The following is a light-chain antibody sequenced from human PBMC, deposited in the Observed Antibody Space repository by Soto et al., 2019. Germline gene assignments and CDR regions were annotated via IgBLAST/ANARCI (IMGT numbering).Light chain of an antibody. CDR1: QSLNRW. V-gene: IGKV1-5*01. CDR2: AAS. CDR3: QQYYSYPRT. J-gene: IGKJ1*01. Sequence: DIQMAQAPSPLSASVGDRVANTCRASQSLNRWLAWYQQKPGKAPKLLIYAASTLQSGVPSRFSGSGSGTDFTLTISCLQSEDFATYYCQQYYSYPRTFGQGTKVDIK.